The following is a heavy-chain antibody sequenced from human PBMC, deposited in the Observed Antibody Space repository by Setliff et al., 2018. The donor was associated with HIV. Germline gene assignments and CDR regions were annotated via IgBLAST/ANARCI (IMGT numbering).Heavy chain of an antibody. D-gene: IGHD6-19*01. CDR2: IYASDNSGST. CDR3: ARVIAVAAHAFDI. J-gene: IGHJ3*02. CDR1: GGSISSYY. Sequence: LSLTCTVSGGSISSYYWSWIRQPAGQGLEWIGHIYASDNSGSTSYNPSLNSRVTISLDTSKNQFSLKLSSVTAADTAVYYCARVIAVAAHAFDIWGQGTMVTVSS. V-gene: IGHV4-4*07.